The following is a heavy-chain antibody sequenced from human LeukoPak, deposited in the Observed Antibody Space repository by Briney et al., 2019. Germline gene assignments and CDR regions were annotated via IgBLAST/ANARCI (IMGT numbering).Heavy chain of an antibody. V-gene: IGHV4-39*07. CDR1: GGSISSSSYY. Sequence: TSETLSLTCTVSGGSISSSSYYWGWIRQPPGKGLERIGSIYYSGSTYYNPSLKSRVTISVDTSKNQFSLKLSSVTAADTAVYYCARQNWAFDYWGQGTLVTVSS. CDR2: IYYSGST. D-gene: IGHD7-27*01. J-gene: IGHJ4*02. CDR3: ARQNWAFDY.